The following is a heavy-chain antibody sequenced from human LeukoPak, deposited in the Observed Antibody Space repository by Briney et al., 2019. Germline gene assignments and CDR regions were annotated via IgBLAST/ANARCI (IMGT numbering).Heavy chain of an antibody. CDR2: IYYSGST. J-gene: IGHJ4*02. CDR1: GGSITTSSYY. Sequence: PSETLSLTCTVSGGSITTSSYYWGWIRQPPGKGLEWIGSIYYSGSTYYNPSLKSRVTMSVDTSKNQFSLKLSSVTAADTAVYYCASYSGYPLSSFDYWGQGTLVTVSS. CDR3: ASYSGYPLSSFDY. V-gene: IGHV4-39*01. D-gene: IGHD5-12*01.